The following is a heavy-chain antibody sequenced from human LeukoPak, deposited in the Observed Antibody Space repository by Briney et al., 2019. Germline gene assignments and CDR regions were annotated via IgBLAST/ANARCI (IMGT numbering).Heavy chain of an antibody. V-gene: IGHV3-23*01. D-gene: IGHD5-18*01. CDR3: AKAQRSGYSYGNYFDN. CDR1: GFTFGNYA. CDR2: ISGGGGGT. Sequence: PGGSLRLSCAASGFTFGNYAMSWVRQAPGKGLEWVSAISGGGGGTFYADSVKGRLTISRDTSENTLFLQMNSLRAEDTAVYYCAKAQRSGYSYGNYFDNWGKGTLVTVSS. J-gene: IGHJ4*02.